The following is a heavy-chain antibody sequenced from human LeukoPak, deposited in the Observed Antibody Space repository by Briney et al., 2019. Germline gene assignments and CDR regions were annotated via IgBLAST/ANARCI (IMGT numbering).Heavy chain of an antibody. CDR3: ARGPEKSLRYYFHY. Sequence: PGGSLRLSCTVTGFTVSSNSMSWVRQAPGKGLEWVSFIYSAGSTHYSGSVKGRFTISRDNSKNTLYLQMISLRAEDTAVYYCARGPEKSLRYYFHYWGQGTLVTVSS. V-gene: IGHV3-53*05. J-gene: IGHJ4*02. CDR2: IYSAGST. CDR1: GFTVSSNS.